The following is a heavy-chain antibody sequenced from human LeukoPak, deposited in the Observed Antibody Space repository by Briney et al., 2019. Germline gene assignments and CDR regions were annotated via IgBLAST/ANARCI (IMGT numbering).Heavy chain of an antibody. CDR2: IIPIFGKA. CDR3: ARGPSHHIDY. CDR1: GGTFSSYA. J-gene: IGHJ4*02. Sequence: GASVTVSCKASGGTFSSYAIAWVRQAPGQGLEWMGGIIPIFGKAKYAQKVQGRATMSTDESTSTAYMELRSLRSDDTAVYYCARGPSHHIDYWGQGTLVTVSS. V-gene: IGHV1-69*05.